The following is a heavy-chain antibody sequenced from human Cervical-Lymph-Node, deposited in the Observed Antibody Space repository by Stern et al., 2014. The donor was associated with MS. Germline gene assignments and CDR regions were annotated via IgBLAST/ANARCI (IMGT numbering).Heavy chain of an antibody. V-gene: IGHV3-73*01. CDR3: CTSTTVTTNY. Sequence: EVQLVEFGGGLVQPGGSLKLSCAASGFTFSGSAMHWVRQASGKGLEWVGRIRSKANNYATGYAVSVKGRFTISRDDSKNTAYLQMNSLKTEDTAVYYCCTSTTVTTNYWGQGTLVTVSS. J-gene: IGHJ4*02. CDR1: GFTFSGSA. D-gene: IGHD4-17*01. CDR2: IRSKANNYAT.